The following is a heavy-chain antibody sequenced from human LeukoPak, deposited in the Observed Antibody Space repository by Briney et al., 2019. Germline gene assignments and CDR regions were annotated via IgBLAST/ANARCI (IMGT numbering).Heavy chain of an antibody. Sequence: SETLSLTCTVSGGSISSYYWSWIRQPPGKGLEWIGYIYYSGSTNYNPSLKSRVTISVDTSKNQFSLKLSSVTAADTAVYYCARDRIDGSGSYRAFDIWGQGTMVTVSS. CDR1: GGSISSYY. D-gene: IGHD3-10*01. CDR3: ARDRIDGSGSYRAFDI. J-gene: IGHJ3*02. V-gene: IGHV4-59*01. CDR2: IYYSGST.